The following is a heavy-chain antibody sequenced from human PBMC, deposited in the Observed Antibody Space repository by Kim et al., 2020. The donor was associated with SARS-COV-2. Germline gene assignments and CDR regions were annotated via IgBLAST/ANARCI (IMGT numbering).Heavy chain of an antibody. CDR3: AKDRAATNY. CDR2: GST. Sequence: GSTYYADSVKGRFTTSRDNSKNTLYLQMNSLRAEDTAVYYCAKDRAATNYWGQGTLVTVSS. V-gene: IGHV3-23*01. D-gene: IGHD2-15*01. J-gene: IGHJ4*02.